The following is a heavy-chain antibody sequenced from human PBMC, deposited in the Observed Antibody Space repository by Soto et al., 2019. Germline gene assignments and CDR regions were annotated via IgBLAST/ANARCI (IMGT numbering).Heavy chain of an antibody. J-gene: IGHJ6*02. V-gene: IGHV1-69*01. CDR3: ARAGKDIVVVSAAMPHYYYGMDV. CDR2: IIPIFGTA. Sequence: QVQLVQSGAEVKKPGSSVKVSCKASGGTFSSYAISWVRQAPGQGLEWMGGIIPIFGTANYAQKFQGRVTITADESTSTAYMELSSLRSEDTAVYYCARAGKDIVVVSAAMPHYYYGMDVWGQGTTVTVSS. D-gene: IGHD2-2*01. CDR1: GGTFSSYA.